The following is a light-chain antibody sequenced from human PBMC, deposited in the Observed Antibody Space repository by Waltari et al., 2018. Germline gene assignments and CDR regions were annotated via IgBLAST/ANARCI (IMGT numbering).Light chain of an antibody. CDR1: NIRSKN. CDR3: QVWDPNSDRQV. Sequence: SYVVTQPPSVSVAPGQTATITCEGDNIRSKNVNWYQQEPGQAPVVVVYDDSDRPSGIPERFSGSNSGNTATLTISRVEARDEADYYCQVWDPNSDRQVFGGGTKLTVL. V-gene: IGLV3-21*02. J-gene: IGLJ2*01. CDR2: DDS.